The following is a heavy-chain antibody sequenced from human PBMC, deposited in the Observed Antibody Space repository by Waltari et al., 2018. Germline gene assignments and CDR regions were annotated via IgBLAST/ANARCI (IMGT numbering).Heavy chain of an antibody. V-gene: IGHV1-69*01. Sequence: QVQLVQSGAEVKKPGSSVKVSCKASGGTFSSYAISWVRQAPGQGLEWMGGIIPIFGTANYAQKFQGRVTITADESTGTAYMELSRLRSEDTAVDDWARGLGDIVLMDYWGQGTLVTVSS. CDR2: IIPIFGTA. CDR1: GGTFSSYA. CDR3: ARGLGDIVLMDY. D-gene: IGHD2-8*01. J-gene: IGHJ4*02.